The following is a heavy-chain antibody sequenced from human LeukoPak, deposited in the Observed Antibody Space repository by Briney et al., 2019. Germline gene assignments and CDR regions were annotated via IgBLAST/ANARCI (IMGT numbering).Heavy chain of an antibody. J-gene: IGHJ4*02. D-gene: IGHD3-9*01. Sequence: GGSLRLSCAASGFTFSSYAMSWVRQAPGKGLEWVSAISGSGGSTYYTDSVKGRFTISRDNSKNTLYLQMNSLRAEDTAVYYCASGAYSYYDILTDYWGQGTLVTVSS. CDR3: ASGAYSYYDILTDY. CDR2: ISGSGGST. CDR1: GFTFSSYA. V-gene: IGHV3-23*01.